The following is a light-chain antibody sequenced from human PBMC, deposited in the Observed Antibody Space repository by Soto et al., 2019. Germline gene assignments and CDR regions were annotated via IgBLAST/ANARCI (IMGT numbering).Light chain of an antibody. V-gene: IGKV3-15*01. CDR2: AAS. J-gene: IGKJ1*01. Sequence: ELVMTQSPATLSVSPGERATLSCRVSQSVRSDLAWYQQKPGQSPRLLIYAASTRATGIPARFSGSGSGTEFTLTISSLQSEDFAVYYCQQYNNWPPWTFGQGTKVEIK. CDR3: QQYNNWPPWT. CDR1: QSVRSD.